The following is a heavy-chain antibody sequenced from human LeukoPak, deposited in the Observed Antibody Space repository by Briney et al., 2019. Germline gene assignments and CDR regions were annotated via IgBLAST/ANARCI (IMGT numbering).Heavy chain of an antibody. CDR2: INPNSGGT. CDR1: GYTFTGYY. Sequence: ASVKVSCKASGYTFTGYYMHWVRQAPGQGLEWMGWINPNSGGTNYAQKFQGRVTMTRDTSISTAYMELSRLRSEDTAVYYCARGPPEIMIVVVGDQYFQHWGQGTLVTVSS. V-gene: IGHV1-2*02. D-gene: IGHD3-22*01. J-gene: IGHJ1*01. CDR3: ARGPPEIMIVVVGDQYFQH.